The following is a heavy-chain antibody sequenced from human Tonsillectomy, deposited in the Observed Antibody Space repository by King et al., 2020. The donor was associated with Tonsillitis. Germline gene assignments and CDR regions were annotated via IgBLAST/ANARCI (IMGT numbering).Heavy chain of an antibody. CDR3: SRSGGDYYGSGSHYNFFDY. J-gene: IGHJ4*02. D-gene: IGHD3-10*01. V-gene: IGHV4-4*02. Sequence: QLQESGPGLVKPSGTLSLTCAVSGGSISSSNWWNWVRQPPGTGLEWIGEIHHSGSTNYNPSLKSRVTISVDKSKNQFSLTLSSVTAADTAVYYCSRSGGDYYGSGSHYNFFDYWGQGTLVTVSS. CDR2: IHHSGST. CDR1: GGSISSSNW.